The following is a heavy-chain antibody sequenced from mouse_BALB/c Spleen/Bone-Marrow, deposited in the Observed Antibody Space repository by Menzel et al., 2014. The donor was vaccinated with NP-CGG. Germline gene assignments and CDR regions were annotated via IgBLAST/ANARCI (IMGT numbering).Heavy chain of an antibody. Sequence: EVHLVESGGGLVKPGASLKLSCAASGFAFSSYDMSWVRQTPEKRLVWVAYIRSGGGSTYYPDTVKCRFTISRDNAKNTLYLQMSSLKSENTAMYYCARPLYYYGSSPFYAMDYWGQGTSVTVSS. J-gene: IGHJ4*01. CDR1: GFAFSSYD. D-gene: IGHD1-1*01. V-gene: IGHV5-12-1*01. CDR2: IRSGGGST. CDR3: ARPLYYYGSSPFYAMDY.